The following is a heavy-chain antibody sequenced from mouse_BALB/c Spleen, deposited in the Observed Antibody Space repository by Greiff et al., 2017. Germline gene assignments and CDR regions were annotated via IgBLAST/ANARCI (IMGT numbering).Heavy chain of an antibody. J-gene: IGHJ4*01. CDR1: GFTFSSYA. V-gene: IGHV5-9-4*01. CDR2: ISSGGSYT. CDR3: ARDILYAMDY. Sequence: EVQVVESGGGLVKPGGSLKLSCAASGFTFSSYAMSWVRQSPEKRLEWIAEISSGGSYTYYPDTVTGRFTISRDNAKNTLYLEMSSLRSEDTAMYYCARDILYAMDYWGQGTSVTVS.